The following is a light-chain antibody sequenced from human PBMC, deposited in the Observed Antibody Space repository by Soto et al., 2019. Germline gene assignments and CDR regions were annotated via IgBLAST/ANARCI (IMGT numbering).Light chain of an antibody. J-gene: IGKJ1*01. Sequence: DIVWTQSPDTLSLAPGEISTLYCKSSQSVHNNYLAWYQQNPGRAPRLLIYSASNRATGMPDRFSGSGSGTDFSLTISRLEPQDCAVYYCEQYGSSGTFGQGTKVDIK. CDR2: SAS. V-gene: IGKV3-20*01. CDR1: QSVHNNY. CDR3: EQYGSSGT.